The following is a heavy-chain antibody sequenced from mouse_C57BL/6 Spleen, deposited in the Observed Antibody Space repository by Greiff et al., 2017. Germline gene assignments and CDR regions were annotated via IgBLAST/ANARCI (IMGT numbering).Heavy chain of an antibody. CDR1: GYAFSSSW. J-gene: IGHJ2*01. CDR2: IYPGDGDT. Sequence: QVQLQQSGPELVKPGASVKISCKASGYAFSSSWMNWVKQRPGKGLEWIGRIYPGDGDTNYNGKFKGKATLTADKSSSTAYIQLSSLTSEDSAVYFCAVITTVVATYLFDYWGQGTTLTVSS. CDR3: AVITTVVATYLFDY. D-gene: IGHD1-1*01. V-gene: IGHV1-82*01.